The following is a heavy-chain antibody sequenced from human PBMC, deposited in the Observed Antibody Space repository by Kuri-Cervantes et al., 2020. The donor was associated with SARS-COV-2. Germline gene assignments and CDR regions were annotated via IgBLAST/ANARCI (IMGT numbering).Heavy chain of an antibody. CDR2: ISYDGSNK. D-gene: IGHD3-9*01. CDR3: ARDFDWLSTQDGYMDV. J-gene: IGHJ6*03. Sequence: GGSLRLSCAASGFTFSSYSMNWVRQAPGKGLEWVAVISYDGSNKYYADSVKGRFTISRDNSKNTLYLQMNSLRAEDTAVYYCARDFDWLSTQDGYMDVWGKGTTVTVSS. V-gene: IGHV3-30*03. CDR1: GFTFSSYS.